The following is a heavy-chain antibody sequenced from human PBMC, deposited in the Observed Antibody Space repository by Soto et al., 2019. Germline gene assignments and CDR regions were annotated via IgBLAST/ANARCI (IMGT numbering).Heavy chain of an antibody. D-gene: IGHD6-6*01. CDR2: IIPILGIA. V-gene: IGHV1-69*04. CDR1: GGTFSSYT. CDR3: ARDSRGSSVAIFDY. Sequence: SVKVSCKASGGTFSSYTISWVRQAPGQGLEWMGRIIPILGIANYAQKFQGRVTITADKSTSTAYMELSSLRSEDTAVYYCARDSRGSSVAIFDYWGQGTLVTVSS. J-gene: IGHJ4*02.